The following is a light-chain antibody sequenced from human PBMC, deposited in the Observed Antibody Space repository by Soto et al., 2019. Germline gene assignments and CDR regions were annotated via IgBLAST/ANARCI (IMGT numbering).Light chain of an antibody. J-gene: IGKJ4*01. CDR1: QTISNW. Sequence: DIQMTQSPSTLSASVGDRVTITCRASQTISNWLAWYQQKPGKAPKVLIFDASTLDGGVPSRFSGRRSGTDFTLTISSLQPSDFATYYCQPYNTYPLTFGGGTKVEI. V-gene: IGKV1-5*01. CDR2: DAS. CDR3: QPYNTYPLT.